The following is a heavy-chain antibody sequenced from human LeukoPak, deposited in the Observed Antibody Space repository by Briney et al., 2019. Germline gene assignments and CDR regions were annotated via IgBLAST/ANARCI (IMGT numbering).Heavy chain of an antibody. V-gene: IGHV1-2*02. Sequence: ASVKVSCKASGYTFTGYYMHWVRQAPGQGLEWMGWINPNSGGTNYAQKFQGRVTMTRDTSISTAYMELSSLRSEDTAVYYCARGLRESSGWSREGYYYYYMDVWGKGTTVTVSS. J-gene: IGHJ6*03. D-gene: IGHD6-19*01. CDR2: INPNSGGT. CDR1: GYTFTGYY. CDR3: ARGLRESSGWSREGYYYYYMDV.